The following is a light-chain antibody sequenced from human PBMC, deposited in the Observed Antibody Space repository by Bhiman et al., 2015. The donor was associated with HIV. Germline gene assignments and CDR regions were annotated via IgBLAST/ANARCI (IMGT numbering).Light chain of an antibody. CDR1: SSDVGRYDY. CDR2: DVT. J-gene: IGLJ3*02. CDR3: CSYTTSTSFL. Sequence: QSALTQPASVSGSLEQSITISCTGTSSDVGRYDYVSWYQQHPGKAPKLLISDVTKRPSGVSDRFSGSKSGNTASLTISGLQAEDEADYYCCSYTTSTSFLFGGGTTLTVL. V-gene: IGLV2-14*03.